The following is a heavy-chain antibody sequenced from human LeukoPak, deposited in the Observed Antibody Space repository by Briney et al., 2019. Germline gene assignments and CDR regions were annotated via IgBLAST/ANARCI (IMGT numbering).Heavy chain of an antibody. Sequence: ASVKVSCKASGYTFTGYYMHWVRRAPGQGLEWMGWINPNSGGTNYAQKFQGRVTMTRDTSISTAYMELSRLRSDDTAVYYCASSDYYDSPFDPWGQGTLVTVSS. V-gene: IGHV1-2*02. CDR1: GYTFTGYY. CDR3: ASSDYYDSPFDP. CDR2: INPNSGGT. J-gene: IGHJ5*02. D-gene: IGHD3-22*01.